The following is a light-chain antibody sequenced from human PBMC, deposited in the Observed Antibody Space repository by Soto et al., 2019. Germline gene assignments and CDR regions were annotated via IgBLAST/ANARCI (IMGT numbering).Light chain of an antibody. CDR2: DDD. V-gene: IGLV1-51*01. CDR3: GAWDGSLNIYV. Sequence: QSVLTQPPSVSAAPGQKVTISCSGSSSNIGHNYVSWYQHLPGTAPKLLIYDDDKRPSGIPDRFSGSKSGTSGTLGITGLQTGDEADYYCGAWDGSLNIYVFGTGTKLTVL. CDR1: SSNIGHNY. J-gene: IGLJ1*01.